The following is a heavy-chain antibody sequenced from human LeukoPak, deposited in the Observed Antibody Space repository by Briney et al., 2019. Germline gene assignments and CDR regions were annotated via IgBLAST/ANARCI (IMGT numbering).Heavy chain of an antibody. CDR1: GFTFSSYS. CDR2: ISSRRSYI. V-gene: IGHV3-21*01. D-gene: IGHD6-6*01. Sequence: GGSLRLSCAASGFTFSSYSMNCVRQAPGKGLEGVSSISSRRSYIYYADSVKGRFTTTSDNDKTSLYLQMNRLRAEDTAVYYCARDGEYSSSFFDYWGQGTLVTVSS. CDR3: ARDGEYSSSFFDY. J-gene: IGHJ4*02.